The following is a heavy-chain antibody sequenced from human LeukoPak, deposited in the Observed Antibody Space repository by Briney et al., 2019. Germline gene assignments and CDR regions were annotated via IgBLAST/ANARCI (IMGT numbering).Heavy chain of an antibody. J-gene: IGHJ6*03. CDR2: ISGSGGST. CDR1: GFTFSSYA. V-gene: IGHV3-23*01. D-gene: IGHD3-3*01. Sequence: GGSLRLSCAASGFTFSSYAMSWVRQAPGKGLEWVSAISGSGGSTYYADSVKGRFTISRDNSKNTLYLQMNSLRAEDTAVYYCARPDYDFWSCSPGGNYMDVWGKGTTVTVSS. CDR3: ARPDYDFWSCSPGGNYMDV.